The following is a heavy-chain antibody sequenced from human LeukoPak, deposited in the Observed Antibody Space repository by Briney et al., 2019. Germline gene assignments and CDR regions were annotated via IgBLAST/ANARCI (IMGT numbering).Heavy chain of an antibody. V-gene: IGHV3-48*03. Sequence: GGSLRLSCAASGFTFSSYEMNWVRQAPGKGLEWGSYISSSGSTIYYADSVKGRFTISRDNAKNSLYLQMNSLRAEDTAVYYCALPIVVVVAALNWGQGTLVTVSS. CDR3: ALPIVVVVAALN. CDR1: GFTFSSYE. J-gene: IGHJ4*02. CDR2: ISSSGSTI. D-gene: IGHD2-15*01.